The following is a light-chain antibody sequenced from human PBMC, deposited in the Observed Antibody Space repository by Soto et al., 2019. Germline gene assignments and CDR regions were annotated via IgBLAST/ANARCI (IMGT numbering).Light chain of an antibody. V-gene: IGKV2-28*01. CDR1: QRLLHSNGNNF. Sequence: EIVMTQSPPSLTVTPGEPASISCRSSQRLLHSNGNNFLDWYLQKPGQSPQLLIYLGSNRASGVPDRVSGSGACTDFTLKISRVEAEDVGVYYCMQALQTPYTFGQGTKLEIK. J-gene: IGKJ2*01. CDR2: LGS. CDR3: MQALQTPYT.